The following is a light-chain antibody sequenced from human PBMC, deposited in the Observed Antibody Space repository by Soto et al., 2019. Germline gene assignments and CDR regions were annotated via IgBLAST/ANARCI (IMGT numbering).Light chain of an antibody. J-gene: IGLJ1*01. Sequence: QSALTQPPSASGSPGQSVTISCTGSSSDVGAYNYVAWYQQRPGKAPKLMISDVNKRPSGVPDRFSGSKSGNTASLTVSGLQAEDEADYYCASYTSSSSYVFGTGTKLTVL. V-gene: IGLV2-8*01. CDR2: DVN. CDR3: ASYTSSSSYV. CDR1: SSDVGAYNY.